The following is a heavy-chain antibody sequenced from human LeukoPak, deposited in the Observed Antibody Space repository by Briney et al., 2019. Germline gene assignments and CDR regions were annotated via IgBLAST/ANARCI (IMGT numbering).Heavy chain of an antibody. D-gene: IGHD5-18*01. J-gene: IGHJ5*02. Sequence: SQTLSLTCTVSGGSISSGSYYWSWIRQPAGKGLEWIGRIYTSGSTNYNPSLKSRVTISVDTSKNQFSLKLSSATAADTAVYYCARDRRYSYGTGFDPWGQGTLVTVSS. CDR1: GGSISSGSYY. V-gene: IGHV4-61*02. CDR3: ARDRRYSYGTGFDP. CDR2: IYTSGST.